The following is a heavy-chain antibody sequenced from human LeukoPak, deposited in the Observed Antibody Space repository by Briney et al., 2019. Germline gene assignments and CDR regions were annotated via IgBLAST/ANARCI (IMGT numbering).Heavy chain of an antibody. V-gene: IGHV3-30*18. CDR3: VKDGHSVTIFDY. J-gene: IGHJ4*02. CDR2: ISFDGRNK. D-gene: IGHD4-17*01. CDR1: GFTFGSYG. Sequence: AGGSLRLSCAASGFTFGSYGMHWVRQAPGKGLEWVAVISFDGRNKYFGDSVKGRFSISRDNSKNTLPLQMNSLRPEDTAVYYCVKDGHSVTIFDYWGRGTLVTVSS.